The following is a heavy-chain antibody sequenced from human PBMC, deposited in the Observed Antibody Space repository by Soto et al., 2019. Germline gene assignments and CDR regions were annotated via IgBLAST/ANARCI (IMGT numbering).Heavy chain of an antibody. CDR3: AKHEGYCSSTTCSNFDX. V-gene: IGHV5-51*01. Sequence: GESLKISCRGSGFTFTNYWIAWVRQMPGKGLEWMGIIYPGDSDTSYSPSFQGQVTISADKSINTAYLHWSSLKASDTAMYYCAKHEGYCSSTTCSNFDXWGQGTLVTVSX. D-gene: IGHD2-2*01. CDR1: GFTFTNYW. J-gene: IGHJ4*02. CDR2: IYPGDSDT.